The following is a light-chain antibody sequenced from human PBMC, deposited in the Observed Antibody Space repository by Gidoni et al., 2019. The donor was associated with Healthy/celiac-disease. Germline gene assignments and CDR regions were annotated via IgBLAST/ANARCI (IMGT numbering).Light chain of an antibody. Sequence: DIQLTQSPSFLSASVGDRVTITCRASQGISSYLAWYQQKPGKAPKLLVYAASTLQSGVPSRFSGSGSGTEFTITISSLQPEDFATYYCQQRNSYPWTFGQGTKVEIK. V-gene: IGKV1-9*01. CDR2: AAS. CDR1: QGISSY. CDR3: QQRNSYPWT. J-gene: IGKJ1*01.